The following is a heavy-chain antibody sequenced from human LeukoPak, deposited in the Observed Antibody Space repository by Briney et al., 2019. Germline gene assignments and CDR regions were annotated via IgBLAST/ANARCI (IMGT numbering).Heavy chain of an antibody. Sequence: GGSLRLSCAASGFTYSSHAMNWVRQPPGKGLDWVSSIDKSGDGAFYADSVKGRFTISRDNSKNTLYLQMNSLRREDTAVYYCARRGGTSGWGAFDIWGQGTMVTVSP. CDR3: ARRGGTSGWGAFDI. V-gene: IGHV3-23*01. J-gene: IGHJ3*02. D-gene: IGHD2-2*01. CDR1: GFTYSSHA. CDR2: IDKSGDGA.